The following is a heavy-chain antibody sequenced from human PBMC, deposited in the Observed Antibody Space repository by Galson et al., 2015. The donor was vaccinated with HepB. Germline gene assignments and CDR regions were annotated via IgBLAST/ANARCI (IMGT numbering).Heavy chain of an antibody. V-gene: IGHV3-30*04. J-gene: IGHJ4*02. Sequence: SLRLSCAASGFTFSSYAMHWVRQAPGKGLEWVAVISYDGSNKYYADSVKGRFTISRDNSKNTLYLQMNSLRAEDTAVYYCARDSEGRDYYDSSGSHFDYWGQGTLVTVSS. D-gene: IGHD3-22*01. CDR3: ARDSEGRDYYDSSGSHFDY. CDR1: GFTFSSYA. CDR2: ISYDGSNK.